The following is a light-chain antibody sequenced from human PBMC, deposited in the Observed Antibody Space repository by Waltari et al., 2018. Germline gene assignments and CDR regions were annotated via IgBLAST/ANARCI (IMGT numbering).Light chain of an antibody. J-gene: IGLJ2*01. CDR1: ALAKQY. Sequence: SYELTQPPSVSVSPGQTARITCSADALAKQYGYWYQKKPGQAPVLVIYKDSGRPAGIPERFSGSSSGTTVLLTISGVQAEDEADYYCQSADSSGTYLVFGGGTKLTVL. V-gene: IGLV3-25*03. CDR3: QSADSSGTYLV. CDR2: KDS.